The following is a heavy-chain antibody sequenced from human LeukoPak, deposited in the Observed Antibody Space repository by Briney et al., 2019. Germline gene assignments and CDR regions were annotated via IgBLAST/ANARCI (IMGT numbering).Heavy chain of an antibody. D-gene: IGHD2-8*01. CDR2: IYYSGST. Sequence: AETLSLTCTVSGGSISSHYWSWIRQPPGKGLEWIGYIYYSGSTNYNPSLKSRVTILVDMSKNQFSLKLSSVTAADTDVYYCARLGGYCSNGVCYTGYFDDWGQGALVTVSS. J-gene: IGHJ4*02. CDR1: GGSISSHY. CDR3: ARLGGYCSNGVCYTGYFDD. V-gene: IGHV4-59*08.